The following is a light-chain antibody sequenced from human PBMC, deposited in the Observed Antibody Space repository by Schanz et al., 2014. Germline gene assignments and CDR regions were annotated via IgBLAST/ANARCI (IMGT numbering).Light chain of an antibody. CDR2: DVS. Sequence: QSALTQPPSASGSPGQSVAISCTGTSSDVGGYNYVSWYQQHPGKAPRLMIFDVSKRPSGVPDRFSGSKSGTSASLAISGLRSEDEADYYCAAWDDSLSGYVVFGGGTKLTVL. CDR3: AAWDDSLSGYVV. J-gene: IGLJ2*01. V-gene: IGLV2-8*01. CDR1: SSDVGGYNY.